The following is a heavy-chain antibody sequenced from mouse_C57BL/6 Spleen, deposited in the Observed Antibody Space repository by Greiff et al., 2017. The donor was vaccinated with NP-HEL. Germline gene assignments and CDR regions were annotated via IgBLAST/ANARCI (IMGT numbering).Heavy chain of an antibody. CDR3: ARSDDGYYSWFAY. CDR1: GYTFTSYG. D-gene: IGHD2-3*01. J-gene: IGHJ3*01. Sequence: VQLQQSGAELAKPGASVKMSCKTSGYTFTSYGINWVKQRPGQGLEWLGYIYIGNGYTEYNEKFKGKATLPSDTSSSPAYMQLSSLTSEDSAIDFCARSDDGYYSWFAYWGQGTLVTVSA. CDR2: IYIGNGYT. V-gene: IGHV1-58*01.